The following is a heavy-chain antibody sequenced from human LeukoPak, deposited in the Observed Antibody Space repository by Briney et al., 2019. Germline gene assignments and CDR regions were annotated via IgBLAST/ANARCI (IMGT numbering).Heavy chain of an antibody. V-gene: IGHV4-39*07. Sequence: PSETLSLTCTVSGGSISSSSYYWGWIRQPPGKGLEWIGSIYYSGSTYYNPSLKSRVTISVDTSKNQFSLKLSSVTAADTAVYYCARGRGYYGMDVWGQGTLVTVSS. CDR2: IYYSGST. D-gene: IGHD3-10*01. J-gene: IGHJ6*02. CDR1: GGSISSSSYY. CDR3: ARGRGYYGMDV.